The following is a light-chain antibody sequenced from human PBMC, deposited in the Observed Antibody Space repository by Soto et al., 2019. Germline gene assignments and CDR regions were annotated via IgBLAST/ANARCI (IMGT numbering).Light chain of an antibody. CDR3: QSYDSSLSGRVV. CDR2: GNN. CDR1: SSNIGAGYD. V-gene: IGLV1-40*01. Sequence: QSVLTQPPSVSGAPGQRVTISCTGSSSNIGAGYDVHWYQQLPGTAPKLLIYGNNNRPSGVPDRFSGSKSGTSASLAITGLQAEDEADYYCQSYDSSLSGRVVFGGGTKVTVL. J-gene: IGLJ2*01.